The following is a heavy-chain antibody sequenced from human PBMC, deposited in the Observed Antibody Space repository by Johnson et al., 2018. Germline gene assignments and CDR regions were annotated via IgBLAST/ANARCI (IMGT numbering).Heavy chain of an antibody. CDR2: IIPIFGTA. J-gene: IGHJ3*02. D-gene: IGHD2-8*01. V-gene: IGHV1-69*06. CDR1: GGTFTTYA. CDR3: ARGRGDIALTVAVEI. Sequence: VQLVQSGAEVKKPGSSVKVSCKASGGTFTTYAISWVRQAPGQGLEWMGGIIPIFGTANYAHNFQGRVTITADRSTTTAYLELNSLTSEDTAVYYCARGRGDIALTVAVEIWGQGTMVTVSS.